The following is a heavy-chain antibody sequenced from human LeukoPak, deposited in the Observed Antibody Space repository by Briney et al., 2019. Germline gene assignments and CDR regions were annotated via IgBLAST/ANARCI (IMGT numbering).Heavy chain of an antibody. CDR3: ARLGYDILTGYYMSRDSYYYYMDV. CDR1: GFTFSSYS. CDR2: ISSSSSYI. J-gene: IGHJ6*03. V-gene: IGHV3-21*01. D-gene: IGHD3-9*01. Sequence: GGSLRLSCAASGFTFSSYSMNWVRQAPGKGLEWVSSISSSSSYIYYPDSVKGRFTISRDNAKNSLYLQMNSLRAEDTAVYYCARLGYDILTGYYMSRDSYYYYMDVWGKGTTVTISS.